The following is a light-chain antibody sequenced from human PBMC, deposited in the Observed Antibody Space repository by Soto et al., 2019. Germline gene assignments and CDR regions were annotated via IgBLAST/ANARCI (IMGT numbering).Light chain of an antibody. J-gene: IGKJ1*01. V-gene: IGKV3-20*01. CDR3: QQYGNSPRP. CDR2: GAS. Sequence: EIVLTQSPGTLSLSPGERATLSCRASQSVSSNYLAWYQQKPGQAPRLLIYGASSRATGVPDRFSGSGSGTDFTLTITRLEPADFAVYYCQQYGNSPRPFGQGTKVEIK. CDR1: QSVSSNY.